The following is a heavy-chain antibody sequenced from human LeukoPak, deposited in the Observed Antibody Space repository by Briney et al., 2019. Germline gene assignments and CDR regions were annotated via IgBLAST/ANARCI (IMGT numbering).Heavy chain of an antibody. D-gene: IGHD4-17*01. CDR3: AKPLGPFYGDYGIFDY. CDR1: GFTFSSYA. V-gene: IGHV3-23*01. J-gene: IGHJ4*02. CDR2: ISGSGGST. Sequence: PGRSLRLSCAASGFTFSSYAMHWVRQAPGKGLEWVSAISGSGGSTYYADSVKGRFTISRDNSKNTLYLQMNSLRAEDTAVYYCAKPLGPFYGDYGIFDYWGQGTLVTVSS.